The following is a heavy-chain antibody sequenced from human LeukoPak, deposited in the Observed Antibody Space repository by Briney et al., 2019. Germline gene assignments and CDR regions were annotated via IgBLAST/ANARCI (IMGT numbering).Heavy chain of an antibody. CDR1: GGSFSGYY. V-gene: IGHV4-34*01. J-gene: IGHJ4*02. CDR2: INHSGST. CDR3: ARGRGYGGRYYFDY. D-gene: IGHD4-23*01. Sequence: SETLSLTCAVYGGSFSGYYWSWIRQPPGKGLGWIGEINHSGSTNYNPSLKSRVTISVDTSKNQFSLKLSSVTAADTAVYYCARGRGYGGRYYFDYWGQGTLVTVSS.